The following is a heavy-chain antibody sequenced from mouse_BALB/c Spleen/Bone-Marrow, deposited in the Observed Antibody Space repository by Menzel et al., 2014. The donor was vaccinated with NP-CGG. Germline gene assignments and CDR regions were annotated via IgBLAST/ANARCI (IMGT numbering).Heavy chain of an antibody. V-gene: IGHV5-6-3*01. CDR3: ARGNYGNYVDYFDY. J-gene: IGHJ2*01. Sequence: EVHLVESGGGLVQPGVSLKLSCAASGFTFSSYGMSWVRQTPDKRLELVASINSNGGSTYYPDSVKGRFTISRDNAKNTLSLQMSSLKSEDTAMYYCARGNYGNYVDYFDYWGQGTTLTVSS. CDR1: GFTFSSYG. D-gene: IGHD2-1*01. CDR2: INSNGGST.